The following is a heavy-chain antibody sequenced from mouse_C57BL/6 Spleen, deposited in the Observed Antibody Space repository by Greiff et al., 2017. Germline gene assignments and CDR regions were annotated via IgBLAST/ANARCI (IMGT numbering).Heavy chain of an antibody. D-gene: IGHD2-4*01. CDR3: ARSPFYYDYDRYFDY. Sequence: DVKLVESGGGLVKPGGSLKLSCAASGFTFSSYALSWVRQTPEARLEWVATISDGGSYTYYPDNVKGRFTISRDNAKNNLYLQMSHLKSEDTAMYYGARSPFYYDYDRYFDYWGQGTTLTVSS. CDR1: GFTFSSYA. J-gene: IGHJ2*01. CDR2: ISDGGSYT. V-gene: IGHV5-4*03.